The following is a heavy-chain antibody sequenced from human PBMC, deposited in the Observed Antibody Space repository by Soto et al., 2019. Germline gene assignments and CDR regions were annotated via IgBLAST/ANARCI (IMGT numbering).Heavy chain of an antibody. J-gene: IGHJ4*02. CDR3: ARLFDTSGWYDY. Sequence: ISCKGSGYSFTSYWIGWVRQMPGKGLERMGIIYPGDSDTRYSPSFQGQVTISADKSITTTYLQWSSLKASDTAIYYCARLFDTSGWYDYWGQGTLVTVSS. CDR1: GYSFTSYW. CDR2: IYPGDSDT. V-gene: IGHV5-51*01. D-gene: IGHD6-19*01.